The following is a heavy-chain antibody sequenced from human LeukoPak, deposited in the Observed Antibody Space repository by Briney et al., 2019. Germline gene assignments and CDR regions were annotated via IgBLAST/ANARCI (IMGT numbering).Heavy chain of an antibody. J-gene: IGHJ4*02. CDR3: VIVATIVN. V-gene: IGHV1-18*04. D-gene: IGHD5-12*01. CDR2: ISAYNGNT. CDR1: GYTFTSYY. Sequence: GASVKVSCKASGYTFTSYYMHWVRQAPGQGLEWMGWISAYNGNTNYAQKLQGRVTMTTDTSTSTAYMELRSLRSDDTAVYYCVIVATIVNWGQGTLVTVSS.